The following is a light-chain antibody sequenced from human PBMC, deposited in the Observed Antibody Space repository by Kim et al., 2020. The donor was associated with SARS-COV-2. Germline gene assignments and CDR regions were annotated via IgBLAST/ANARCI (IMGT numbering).Light chain of an antibody. CDR1: SSDVGGYNY. CDR3: CSYTDTSTLV. CDR2: EVS. V-gene: IGLV2-14*01. J-gene: IGLJ1*01. Sequence: QSALTQPASVSGSPGQSITISCTGTSSDVGGYNYVSWYQQHPGKAPKLMIYEVSDRPPGVSNRFFGSKSGNTASLTISGLQAEDEADYYCCSYTDTSTLVFGTVTKVTVL.